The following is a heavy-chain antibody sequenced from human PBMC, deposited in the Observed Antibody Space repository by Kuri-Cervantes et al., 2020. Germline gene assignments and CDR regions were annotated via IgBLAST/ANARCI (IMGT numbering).Heavy chain of an antibody. CDR3: AREMTFGEPPDY. V-gene: IGHV4-59*01. Sequence: GSLRLSCTVSGGSISSYYWSWIRQPPGKGLEWIGYIYYSGSTNYNPSLKSRVTISVDTSKNRFSLKLSSVTAADTAVYYCAREMTFGEPPDYWGQGTLVTVSS. J-gene: IGHJ4*02. D-gene: IGHD3-16*01. CDR1: GGSISSYY. CDR2: IYYSGST.